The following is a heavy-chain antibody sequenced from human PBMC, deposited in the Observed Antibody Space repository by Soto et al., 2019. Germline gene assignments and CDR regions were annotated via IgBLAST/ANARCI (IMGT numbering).Heavy chain of an antibody. Sequence: EVQLLESGGGLVQPGGSLRLSCAASGFTFSSYAMSWVRQAPGKGLEWVSAISGSGGSTYYADSVKGRFTISRDNSKKTLYLQMNSLRAEDTAVYYCAKENGYSSSWFEFDYWRQGTLVTVSS. D-gene: IGHD6-13*01. CDR2: ISGSGGST. CDR1: GFTFSSYA. V-gene: IGHV3-23*01. CDR3: AKENGYSSSWFEFDY. J-gene: IGHJ4*02.